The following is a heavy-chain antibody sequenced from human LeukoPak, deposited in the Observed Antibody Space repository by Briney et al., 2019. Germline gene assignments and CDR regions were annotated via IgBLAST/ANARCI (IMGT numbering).Heavy chain of an antibody. Sequence: GGSLRLSCAASGFTFSDHAMEWVRQAPGKGLEWVSSVSTTSSNIYYADSVRGRFTTSRDNAKNSLYLQMNSLRAEDTAVYYCARLSGGGFGKYYFDYWGQGILVTVSS. D-gene: IGHD2-15*01. CDR2: VSTTSSNI. J-gene: IGHJ4*02. CDR1: GFTFSDHA. V-gene: IGHV3-21*01. CDR3: ARLSGGGFGKYYFDY.